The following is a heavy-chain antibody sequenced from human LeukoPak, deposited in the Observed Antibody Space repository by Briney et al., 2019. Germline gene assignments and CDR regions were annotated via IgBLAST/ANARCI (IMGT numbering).Heavy chain of an antibody. D-gene: IGHD4-17*01. CDR2: INHSGYT. V-gene: IGHV4-34*01. Sequence: SETLSLTCAVYGVSFDDYYWAWVRQTPGNGLEWIGEINHSGYTNDSPSLKSRVTLSIDTSRKQFSLNLRSVTVADAGTYYCTRMNTGHDYWGQGNLVTVSS. CDR3: TRMNTGHDY. CDR1: GVSFDDYY. J-gene: IGHJ4*02.